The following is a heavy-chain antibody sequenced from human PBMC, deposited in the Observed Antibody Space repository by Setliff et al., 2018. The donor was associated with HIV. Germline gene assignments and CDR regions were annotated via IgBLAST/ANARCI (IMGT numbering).Heavy chain of an antibody. CDR3: ARGYHNAFDT. D-gene: IGHD1-20*01. CDR1: GFTFSTYW. V-gene: IGHV3-7*03. J-gene: IGHJ3*02. CDR2: IKQDGSEE. Sequence: GGSLRLSCAASGFTFSTYWMIWVRQAPGKGLEWVAKIKQDGSEEYYVDSVKGRFTISRDNAKNSVYLQMNSLRVEDTALYYCARGYHNAFDTWGQGTMVTVSS.